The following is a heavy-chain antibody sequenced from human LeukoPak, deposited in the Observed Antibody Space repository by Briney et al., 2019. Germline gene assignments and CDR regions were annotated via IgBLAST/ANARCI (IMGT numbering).Heavy chain of an antibody. D-gene: IGHD1-26*01. CDR3: ARDGYSGSYHDGFGDY. CDR1: GGTFTSYG. CDR2: ISAYNGNT. V-gene: IGHV1-18*01. Sequence: PGASVKVSCKASGGTFTSYGISWVRQAPGQGLEWMGWISAYNGNTNYAQKLQGRVTMTTNTSTSTAYMELRSLRSDDTAVYYCARDGYSGSYHDGFGDYWGQGTLVTVSS. J-gene: IGHJ4*02.